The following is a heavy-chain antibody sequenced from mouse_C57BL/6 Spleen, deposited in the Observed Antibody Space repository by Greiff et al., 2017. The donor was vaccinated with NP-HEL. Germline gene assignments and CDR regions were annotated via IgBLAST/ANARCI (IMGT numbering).Heavy chain of an antibody. CDR3: ARGITTVVASD. J-gene: IGHJ4*01. CDR1: GFTFSSYA. V-gene: IGHV5-4*01. CDR2: ISDGGSYT. D-gene: IGHD1-1*01. Sequence: EVQGVESGGGLVKPGGSLKLSCAASGFTFSSYAMSWVRQTPEKRLEWVATISDGGSYTYYPDNVKGRFTISRDNAKNNLYLQMSHLKSEDTAMYYCARGITTVVASDWGQGTSVTVSS.